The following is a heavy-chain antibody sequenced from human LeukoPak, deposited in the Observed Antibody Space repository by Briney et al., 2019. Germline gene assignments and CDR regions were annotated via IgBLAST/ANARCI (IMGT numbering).Heavy chain of an antibody. CDR1: GGSFSGYY. V-gene: IGHV4-34*01. D-gene: IGHD3-10*01. CDR2: INHSGST. Sequence: SETLSLTCAVYGGSFSGYYWSWIRQPPGKGLEWIGEINHSGSTNYNPSLKSRVTISVDTSKNQFSLKLSSVTAADTAVYYCARASPLIPSDHGSGSSHIDYWGQGTLVTVSS. CDR3: ARASPLIPSDHGSGSSHIDY. J-gene: IGHJ4*02.